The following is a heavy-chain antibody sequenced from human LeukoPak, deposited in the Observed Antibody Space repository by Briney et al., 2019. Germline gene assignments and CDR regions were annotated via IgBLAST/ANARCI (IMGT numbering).Heavy chain of an antibody. J-gene: IGHJ3*02. Sequence: GESLKISCKGSEYSFTSYWIGWVRQMPGKGLEWMGIIYPGDSDTRYSPSFQGQVTISADKSISTAYLQWSSLKASDTAMYYCARIAGYCSSTSCYAFDIWGQGTMVTVS. D-gene: IGHD2-2*01. V-gene: IGHV5-51*01. CDR2: IYPGDSDT. CDR1: EYSFTSYW. CDR3: ARIAGYCSSTSCYAFDI.